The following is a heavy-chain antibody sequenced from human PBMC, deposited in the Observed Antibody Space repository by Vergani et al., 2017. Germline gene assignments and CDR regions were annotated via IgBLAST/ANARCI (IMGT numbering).Heavy chain of an antibody. J-gene: IGHJ4*02. CDR2: ISGDGGST. CDR1: GFTFDDYA. V-gene: IGHV3-43*02. Sequence: EVQLVESGGGVVQPGGSLRLSCAASGFTFDDYAMHWVRQAPGKGLEWVSLISGDGGSTYYADSVKGRITISRDNSKNYLYLQMKSLRTADTALYYCAKVGDIVVVPAACDYWGQGTLVTVSS. D-gene: IGHD2-2*01. CDR3: AKVGDIVVVPAACDY.